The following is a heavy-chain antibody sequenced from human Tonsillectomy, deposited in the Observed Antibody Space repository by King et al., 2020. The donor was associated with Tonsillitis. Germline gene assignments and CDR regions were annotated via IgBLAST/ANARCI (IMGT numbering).Heavy chain of an antibody. CDR1: GYTFTSFA. D-gene: IGHD6-19*01. J-gene: IGHJ4*02. V-gene: IGHV1-3*03. CDR3: ARGPLRQYSSGWYYFAY. Sequence: QLVQSGAEVKKPGASVKVSCKASGYTFTSFAMHWVRQAPGQRLEWMGWIIPGNGNTKYSQEFQGRVSITTDTSANTAYMELSSLRSEDMAVYYCARGPLRQYSSGWYYFAYWGQGTLVTLSS. CDR2: IIPGNGNT.